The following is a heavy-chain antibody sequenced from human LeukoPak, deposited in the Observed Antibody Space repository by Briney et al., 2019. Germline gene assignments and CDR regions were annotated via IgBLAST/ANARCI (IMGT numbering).Heavy chain of an antibody. D-gene: IGHD6-13*01. Sequence: GGSPRLSCAASGFIFSDSTLSSVYWVRQASGNGLEWVGRIGSRTDSYATAYAASVKGRFTISRDDSKNTAYLQMNSLKIEDTAVYYCSGPITTGTGYWGQGTLVTVSS. CDR1: GFIFSDSTLSS. J-gene: IGHJ4*02. V-gene: IGHV3-73*01. CDR2: IGSRTDSYAT. CDR3: SGPITTGTGY.